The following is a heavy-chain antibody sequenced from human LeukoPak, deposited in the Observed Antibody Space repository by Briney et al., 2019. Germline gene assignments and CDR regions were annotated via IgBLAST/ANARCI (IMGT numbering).Heavy chain of an antibody. D-gene: IGHD1-26*01. J-gene: IGHJ4*02. CDR1: GGSISSGGYS. V-gene: IGHV4-30-2*01. CDR2: IYHSGST. Sequence: SETLSLTCAVSGGSISSGGYSWSWIRQPPGKGLEWIGYIYHSGSTYYNPSLKSRVTISVDRSKNQFSLKLSSVTAADTAVYYCARDPVGATYFDYWGQGTLVTVSS. CDR3: ARDPVGATYFDY.